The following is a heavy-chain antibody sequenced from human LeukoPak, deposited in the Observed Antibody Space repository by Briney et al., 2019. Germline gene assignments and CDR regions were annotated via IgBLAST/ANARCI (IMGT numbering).Heavy chain of an antibody. CDR1: GGTFSSYA. CDR2: IIPILGIA. CDR3: ARGLIAAAGTPYYYYGMDV. Sequence: SVKVSCKASGGTFSSYAISWVRQAPGQGLEWMGRIIPILGIANYAQKFQGRVTITADKSTSTAYMELSSLRSEDTAVYYCARGLIAAAGTPYYYYGMDVWGQGTTVTVSS. D-gene: IGHD6-13*01. J-gene: IGHJ6*02. V-gene: IGHV1-69*04.